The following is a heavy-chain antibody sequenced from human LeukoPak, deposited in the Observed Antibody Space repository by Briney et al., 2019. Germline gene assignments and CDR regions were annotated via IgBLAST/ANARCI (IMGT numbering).Heavy chain of an antibody. V-gene: IGHV3-30*02. CDR2: IWYDGSRK. J-gene: IGHJ6*02. Sequence: PGGSLRLSCAASGFSFSSYGIHWVRQAPGKGLEWVTLIWYDGSRKYYADPVKGRFTISRHNSKNTLYLQMNSLRAEDTAVYYCARGFDTYYYYGMDVWGQGTTVTVSS. CDR1: GFSFSSYG. CDR3: ARGFDTYYYYGMDV.